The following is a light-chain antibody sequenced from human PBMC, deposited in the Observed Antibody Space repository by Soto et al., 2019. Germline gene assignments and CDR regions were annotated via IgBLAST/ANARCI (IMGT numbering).Light chain of an antibody. J-gene: IGKJ1*01. Sequence: EIQMTQSPSTLSASLGDRVTITCRASQSISSWLAWYQQRPGKAPKLLIYDASSMDDGVPSRFSGSESGTEFTLTITSLQPDDFATYYCQQYNSYSRTFGQGTKVDIK. CDR2: DAS. CDR3: QQYNSYSRT. V-gene: IGKV1-5*01. CDR1: QSISSW.